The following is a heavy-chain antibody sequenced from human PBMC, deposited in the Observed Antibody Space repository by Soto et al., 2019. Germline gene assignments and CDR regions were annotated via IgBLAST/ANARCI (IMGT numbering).Heavy chain of an antibody. J-gene: IGHJ4*02. CDR2: INPSGGST. D-gene: IGHD4-4*01. CDR1: GYTLTSYY. V-gene: IGHV1-46*01. Sequence: VSCKASGYTLTSYYMHWVRQAPGQGLEWMGRINPSGGSTSYAQKFQGRVTMTRDTSTSTVYMELSSLRSEDTAVYYCARDSGNYAFFDYWGQGTLVTVSS. CDR3: ARDSGNYAFFDY.